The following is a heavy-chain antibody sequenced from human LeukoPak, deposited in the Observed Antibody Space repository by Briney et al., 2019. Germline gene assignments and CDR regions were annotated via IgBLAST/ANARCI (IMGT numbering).Heavy chain of an antibody. CDR2: ISSSSSYI. V-gene: IGHV3-21*01. D-gene: IGHD1-1*01. Sequence: PGGSLRLSCAASGFTFSSYSMNWVRQAPGKGLEWVSSISSSSSYIYYADSVKGRFTISRDNAKNSLYLQMNSLRAEDTAVYYCARDLLQRDGSFDYWGQGTLVTVSS. CDR3: ARDLLQRDGSFDY. J-gene: IGHJ4*02. CDR1: GFTFSSYS.